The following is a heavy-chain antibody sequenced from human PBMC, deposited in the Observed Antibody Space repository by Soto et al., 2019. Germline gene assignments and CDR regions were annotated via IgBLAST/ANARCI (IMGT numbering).Heavy chain of an antibody. J-gene: IGHJ3*02. V-gene: IGHV1-69*04. Sequence: SVKVSCKASGGTFSSYTISWVRQAPGQGLEWMGRIIPILGIANYAQKFQGRVTITADKSTSTAYMELSSLRSEDTAVYYCARDLDVVVAATGGAAFDIWGQGTMVTVSS. D-gene: IGHD2-15*01. CDR2: IIPILGIA. CDR1: GGTFSSYT. CDR3: ARDLDVVVAATGGAAFDI.